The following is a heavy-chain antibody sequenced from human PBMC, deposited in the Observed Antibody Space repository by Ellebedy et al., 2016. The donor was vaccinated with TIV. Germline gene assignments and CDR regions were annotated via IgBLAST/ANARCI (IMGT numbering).Heavy chain of an antibody. CDR3: AKPHCSGGSCYFDY. CDR1: GGTFSSYA. Sequence: AASVKVSCKASGGTFSSYAISWVRQAPGQGLEWMGRIIPILGIANYAQKFQGRVTITADKSTSTAYMELSSLRSDDTAVYYCAKPHCSGGSCYFDYWGQGTLVTVSS. J-gene: IGHJ4*02. V-gene: IGHV1-69*04. D-gene: IGHD2-15*01. CDR2: IIPILGIA.